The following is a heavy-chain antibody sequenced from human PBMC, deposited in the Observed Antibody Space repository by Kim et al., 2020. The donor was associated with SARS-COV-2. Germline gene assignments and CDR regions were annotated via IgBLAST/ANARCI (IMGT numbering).Heavy chain of an antibody. CDR3: ARGNGLFDY. D-gene: IGHD2-8*01. V-gene: IGHV4-59*09. Sequence: GSTNSNPSLRSRVTISVDTSQNQFSLKLSSVTAADTAVYYCARGNGLFDYWGQGTLVTVSS. CDR2: GST. J-gene: IGHJ4*02.